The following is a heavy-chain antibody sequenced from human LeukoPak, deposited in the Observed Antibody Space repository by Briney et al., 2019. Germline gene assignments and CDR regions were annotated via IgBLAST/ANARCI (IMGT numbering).Heavy chain of an antibody. D-gene: IGHD2-15*01. Sequence: GGSLRLSCAASGFTFSSYGMSWVRQAPGKGLEWVSAINTSGGSTYYADSVKGRFTISRDNSKNTLYLQMNSLRAEDAAIYYCAKNGDRGAYCSGGSCYPYFYYYMDVWGKGTTVTISS. J-gene: IGHJ6*03. CDR1: GFTFSSYG. CDR2: INTSGGST. V-gene: IGHV3-23*01. CDR3: AKNGDRGAYCSGGSCYPYFYYYMDV.